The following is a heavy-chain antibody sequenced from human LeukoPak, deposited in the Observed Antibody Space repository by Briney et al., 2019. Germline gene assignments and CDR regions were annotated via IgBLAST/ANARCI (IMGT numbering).Heavy chain of an antibody. CDR2: ISGSGGST. Sequence: GGSLRLSCAASGFTFSSYAMSWVRQAPGKGLEWVSAISGSGGSTYYADSVKGRFTISRDNSKNTLYLQMNSLRAEDTAVYYCAKFLPTHSVVANYYFDYGGQGTLVTVSS. CDR3: AKFLPTHSVVANYYFDY. D-gene: IGHD2-21*01. CDR1: GFTFSSYA. V-gene: IGHV3-23*01. J-gene: IGHJ4*02.